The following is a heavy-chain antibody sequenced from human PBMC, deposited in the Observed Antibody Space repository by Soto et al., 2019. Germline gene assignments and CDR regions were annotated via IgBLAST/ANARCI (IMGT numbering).Heavy chain of an antibody. J-gene: IGHJ4*02. CDR2: IIPIFGTA. D-gene: IGHD6-13*01. Sequence: GASVKVSCKASGGTFSSYAISWVRQAPGQGLEWMGGIIPIFGTANYAQKFQGRVTITADKSTSTAYMELSSLRSEDTAVYYCARGASIAAAGTPFDYWGQGTLVTVSS. CDR1: GGTFSSYA. CDR3: ARGASIAAAGTPFDY. V-gene: IGHV1-69*06.